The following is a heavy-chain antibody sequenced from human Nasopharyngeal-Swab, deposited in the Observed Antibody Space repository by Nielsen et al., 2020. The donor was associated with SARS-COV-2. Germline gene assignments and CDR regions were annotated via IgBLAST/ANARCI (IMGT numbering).Heavy chain of an antibody. CDR2: INPNMGGT. D-gene: IGHD6-6*01. Sequence: ASVKVSCKASGYTFTGYYMHWVRQDPGQGLEWMGRINPNMGGTNYAQKFQGRVTMTRYTSISTEYMVLSRPRSDDTAVYYCSRVWKFYPSSGDAFDIWGQGTMVTVSS. CDR3: SRVWKFYPSSGDAFDI. J-gene: IGHJ3*02. CDR1: GYTFTGYY. V-gene: IGHV1-2*06.